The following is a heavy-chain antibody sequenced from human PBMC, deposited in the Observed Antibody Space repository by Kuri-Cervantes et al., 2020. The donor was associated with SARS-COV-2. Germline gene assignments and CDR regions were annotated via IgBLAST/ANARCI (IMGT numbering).Heavy chain of an antibody. CDR3: IKEGYSDAFEY. V-gene: IGHV3-30*02. Sequence: GESLKISCAASGFTFSSCGMHWVRQAPGKGLEWVTFIRCDGSDESYGDSVKGRFTISRDHSKNTLYLQMNSLRAEDTAVDYCIKEGYSDAFEYWGQGTLVTVSS. CDR2: IRCDGSDE. J-gene: IGHJ4*02. CDR1: GFTFSSCG. D-gene: IGHD6-13*01.